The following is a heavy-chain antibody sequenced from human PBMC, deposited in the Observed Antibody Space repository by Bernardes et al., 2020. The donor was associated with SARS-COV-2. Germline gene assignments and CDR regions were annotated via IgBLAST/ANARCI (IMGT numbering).Heavy chain of an antibody. J-gene: IGHJ6*02. CDR3: ARDCSSTSCLYGMDV. V-gene: IGHV3-33*01. D-gene: IGHD2-2*01. CDR2: IWYDGSNK. Sequence: GGSLRLSCAASGFTFSSYGMHWVRQAPGKGLEWVAVIWYDGSNKYYAASVKGRFTISRDNSKNTLYLQMNSLRAEDTAVYYCARDCSSTSCLYGMDVWGQGTTVTVSS. CDR1: GFTFSSYG.